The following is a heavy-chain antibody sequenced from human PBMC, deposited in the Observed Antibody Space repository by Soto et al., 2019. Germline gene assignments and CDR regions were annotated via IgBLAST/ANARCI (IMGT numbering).Heavy chain of an antibody. CDR2: INPSGGST. CDR3: ARGGDYYDSRDAFDI. D-gene: IGHD3-22*01. V-gene: IGHV1-46*01. Sequence: VAVKGSCKASGYTFTSYYMHWVLQAPGQGLEWMGIINPSGGSTSYAQKFQGRVTMTRDTSTSTVYMELSSLRSEDTAVYYCARGGDYYDSRDAFDIWGQGTMVTVSS. CDR1: GYTFTSYY. J-gene: IGHJ3*02.